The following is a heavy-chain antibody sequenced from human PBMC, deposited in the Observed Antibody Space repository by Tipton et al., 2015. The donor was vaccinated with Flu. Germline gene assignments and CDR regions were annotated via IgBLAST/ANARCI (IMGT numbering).Heavy chain of an antibody. CDR3: ATLANYYDSGSYFPPGFDF. D-gene: IGHD3-10*01. V-gene: IGHV4-39*07. CDR2: IYYSGST. Sequence: GLVKPSETLSLTCTVSGGSISSSSYYWGWIRQPPGKGLEWIGSIYYSGSTYYNPSLKSRVTISVDTSKNQFSLKLTSVTAADTAVYYCATLANYYDSGSYFPPGFDFWGQGILVTVSS. J-gene: IGHJ5*01. CDR1: GGSISSSSYY.